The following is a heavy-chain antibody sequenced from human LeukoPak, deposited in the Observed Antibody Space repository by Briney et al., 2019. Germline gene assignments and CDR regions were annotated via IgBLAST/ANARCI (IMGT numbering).Heavy chain of an antibody. CDR2: ISAYNGNT. D-gene: IGHD7-27*01. CDR1: GYTFTNYG. Sequence: ASVKVSCKASGYTFTNYGISWLRQARGQGLEWMGWISAYNGNTNYAQKLQGRVTMTTDTSTSTAYMELRSLRSDDTAVYYCARVVLTGDYFDYWGQGTQVTVSS. V-gene: IGHV1-18*01. J-gene: IGHJ4*02. CDR3: ARVVLTGDYFDY.